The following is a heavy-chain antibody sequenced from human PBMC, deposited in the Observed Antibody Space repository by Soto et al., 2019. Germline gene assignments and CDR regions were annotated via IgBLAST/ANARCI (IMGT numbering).Heavy chain of an antibody. CDR1: GYSFTNND. D-gene: IGHD3-16*01. Sequence: GASVKVSCKAYGYSFTNNDVSWVRQATGQGLEWMGWMNPGSGDTGYAQKFQGRVTMTRDISTATAYMELSSLRSDDTATYYCARMATFGSLNWFDPWGQGTLVTVSS. CDR3: ARMATFGSLNWFDP. J-gene: IGHJ5*02. CDR2: MNPGSGDT. V-gene: IGHV1-8*01.